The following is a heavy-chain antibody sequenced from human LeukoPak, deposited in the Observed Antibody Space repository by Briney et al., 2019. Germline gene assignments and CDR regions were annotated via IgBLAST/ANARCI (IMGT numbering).Heavy chain of an antibody. Sequence: GGSLRLSCAASGITFNSHWMSWVRQAPGKGLQWVASIKPDGSERKYVDSVKGRFTISRDNADNSLYLQMTSLRAEDTALYYCARKVWENDYWDQGTLVTVSS. CDR2: IKPDGSER. CDR1: GITFNSHW. CDR3: ARKVWENDY. D-gene: IGHD3-16*01. V-gene: IGHV3-7*01. J-gene: IGHJ4*02.